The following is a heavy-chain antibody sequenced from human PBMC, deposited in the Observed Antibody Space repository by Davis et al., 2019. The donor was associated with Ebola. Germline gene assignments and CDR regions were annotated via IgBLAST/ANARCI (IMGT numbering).Heavy chain of an antibody. D-gene: IGHD6-13*01. CDR2: IYYSGST. V-gene: IGHV4-59*01. CDR1: GCSISSYY. J-gene: IGHJ4*02. CDR3: ARVPLGYSSSWSFDY. Sequence: PSETLSLTCTVSGCSISSYYWSWIRQPPGKGLEWIGYIYYSGSTNYNPSLKSRVTISVDTSKNQFSLKLSSVTAADTAVYYCARVPLGYSSSWSFDYWGQGTLVTVSS.